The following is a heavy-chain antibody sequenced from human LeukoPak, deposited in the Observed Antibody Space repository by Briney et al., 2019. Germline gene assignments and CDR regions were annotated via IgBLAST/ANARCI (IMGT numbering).Heavy chain of an antibody. Sequence: GGSLRLSCAASGFTFSSSAMHWVRQAPAKGQEWVAVISYDGSNKYYADSVKGRFTISRDNSKNTLYLQMNSLRAEDTAVYYCARDQLRFLEWSWDYWGQGTLVTVSS. CDR1: GFTFSSSA. J-gene: IGHJ4*02. V-gene: IGHV3-30*04. D-gene: IGHD3-3*01. CDR2: ISYDGSNK. CDR3: ARDQLRFLEWSWDY.